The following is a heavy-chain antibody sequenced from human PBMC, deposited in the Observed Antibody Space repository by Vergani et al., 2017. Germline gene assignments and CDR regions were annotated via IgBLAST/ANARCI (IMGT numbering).Heavy chain of an antibody. Sequence: QVQLQESGPGLVKPSETLSLTCTVSGGSISSYYWSWIRQPPGKGLEWIGYIYYSGSTNYNPSLKSRGTISVDTSKNQFSLKLSSVTAADTAVYYCARGTYYYDSSGLDIWGQGTMVTVSS. CDR1: GGSISSYY. D-gene: IGHD3-22*01. CDR3: ARGTYYYDSSGLDI. CDR2: IYYSGST. J-gene: IGHJ3*02. V-gene: IGHV4-59*01.